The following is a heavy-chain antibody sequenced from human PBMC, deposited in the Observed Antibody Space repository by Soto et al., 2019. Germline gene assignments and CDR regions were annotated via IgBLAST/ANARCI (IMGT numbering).Heavy chain of an antibody. CDR1: GGSNSSYY. CDR2: IYYSGST. CDR3: ARTDLYYYDY. Sequence: SETLSLTCTVSGGSNSSYYWSWIRQPPGKGLEWIGYIYYSGSTNYNPSLKSRVTISVDTSKNQFSLKLSSVTAADTAVYYCARTDLYYYDYWGQGTLVTVSS. V-gene: IGHV4-59*01. J-gene: IGHJ4*02.